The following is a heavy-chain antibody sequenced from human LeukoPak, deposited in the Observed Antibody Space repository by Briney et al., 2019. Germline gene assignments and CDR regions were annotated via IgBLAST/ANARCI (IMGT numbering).Heavy chain of an antibody. D-gene: IGHD2-8*01. CDR3: AKDRCSNGVGCYYYYMDV. V-gene: IGHV3-21*01. CDR1: GFTFTSFN. J-gene: IGHJ6*03. CDR2: ISSGSDYI. Sequence: GGSLRLSCAASGFTFTSFNMNWVRQAPGKGLEWISSISSGSDYIYYADSVKGRFTISRDNAKNSLYLQMNNLRAEDTAVYYCAKDRCSNGVGCYYYYMDVWGKGTTVTISS.